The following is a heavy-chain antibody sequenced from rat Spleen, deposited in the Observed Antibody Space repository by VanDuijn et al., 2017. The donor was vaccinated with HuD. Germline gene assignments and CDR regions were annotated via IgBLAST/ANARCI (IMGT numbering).Heavy chain of an antibody. D-gene: IGHD1-2*01. CDR1: GFTFTNYG. CDR2: ISYDGTAT. J-gene: IGHJ3*01. V-gene: IGHV5-29*01. Sequence: EVQLVESGGGLVQPGSPLKLSCAASGFTFTNYGMAWVRQAPTKGLEWVASISYDGTATYYRDSVKGRFTLSRDNAKSTLYLQMNSLRSEDTATYYCTRDRYYSSYTGYIWFAYWGQGTLVTVSS. CDR3: TRDRYYSSYTGYIWFAY.